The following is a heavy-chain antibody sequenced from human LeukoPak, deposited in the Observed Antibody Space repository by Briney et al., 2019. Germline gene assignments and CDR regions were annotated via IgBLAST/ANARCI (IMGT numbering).Heavy chain of an antibody. CDR2: IKQDGSEK. D-gene: IGHD3-16*01. CDR3: TRDRKPWGERSMDV. J-gene: IGHJ6*03. V-gene: IGHV3-7*01. CDR1: GFTFSSYW. Sequence: GGSLRLSCAASGFTFSSYWMSWVRQAPGKGLEWVANIKQDGSEKYYVDSVKGRFTTSRDNAKNSLYLQMNSLRAEDTAVYYCTRDRKPWGERSMDVWGKGTTVTVSS.